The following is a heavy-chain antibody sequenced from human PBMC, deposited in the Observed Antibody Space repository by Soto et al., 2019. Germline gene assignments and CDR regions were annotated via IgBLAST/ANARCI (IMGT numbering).Heavy chain of an antibody. J-gene: IGHJ3*01. CDR3: ATWHEREHAYDV. Sequence: GGSLVVSCVSSGLTVSVKKYVPWFRQAPGKGLEWVSALYDVDGSFYSDSVKGRFTTSSDSSKTTVYLQMNDLRPADTAVYYCATWHEREHAYDVWGQGTTVTVSS. CDR2: LYDVDGS. V-gene: IGHV3-53*01. D-gene: IGHD1-1*01. CDR1: GLTVSVKKY.